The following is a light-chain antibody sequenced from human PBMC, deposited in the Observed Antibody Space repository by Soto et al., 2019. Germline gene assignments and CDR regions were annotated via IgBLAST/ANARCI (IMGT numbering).Light chain of an antibody. J-gene: IGLJ2*01. CDR3: RSFTSYSTLV. CDR1: SRDVGGYSY. V-gene: IGLV2-14*03. CDR2: DVN. Sequence: QSALTQPASVSGSPGQSITISCTGTSRDVGGYSYVSWYQQHLGKAPKLMIYDVNNRPSGVSDRFSGSKSGNTASLTISGIQAEDGSDYYFRSFTSYSTLVFGGGTKLTVL.